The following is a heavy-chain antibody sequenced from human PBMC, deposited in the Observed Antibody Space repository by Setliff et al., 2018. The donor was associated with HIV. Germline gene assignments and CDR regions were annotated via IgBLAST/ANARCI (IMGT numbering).Heavy chain of an antibody. CDR1: GYTFTSYG. CDR2: ISAYNGNT. V-gene: IGHV1-18*01. CDR3: ATDRTQTGINMVRGRIVDPARYPLDS. D-gene: IGHD3-10*01. Sequence: ASVKVSCKASGYTFTSYGISWVRQAPGQGLEWMGWISAYNGNTNYAQKLQGRVTMTTDTSTRTAYMELRSLRSDDTAVYYCATDRTQTGINMVRGRIVDPARYPLDSWGQGTLVTVSS. J-gene: IGHJ4*02.